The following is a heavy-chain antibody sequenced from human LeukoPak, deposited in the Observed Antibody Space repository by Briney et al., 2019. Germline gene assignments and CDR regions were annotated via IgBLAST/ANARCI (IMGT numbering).Heavy chain of an antibody. CDR2: IYWDDDK. Sequence: SGPTLVKPTQTLTLTCTFSGFSLSTSGVGVGWIRQPPGKALEWLALIYWDDDKRYSPSLKSRLTITKDTSKNQVVLTMTSMDPVDTATYYCVRLGLTTSADYWGQGTLVTVSS. V-gene: IGHV2-5*02. CDR1: GFSLSTSGVG. J-gene: IGHJ4*02. D-gene: IGHD2-2*01. CDR3: VRLGLTTSADY.